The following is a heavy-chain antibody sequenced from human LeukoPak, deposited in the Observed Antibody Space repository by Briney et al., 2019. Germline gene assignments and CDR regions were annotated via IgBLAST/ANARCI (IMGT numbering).Heavy chain of an antibody. J-gene: IGHJ4*02. CDR2: IKSKTDGGTT. CDR1: GITLSELW. V-gene: IGHV3-15*01. Sequence: PGGSLRLSCAGYGITLSELWMSWVRQAPGKGLEWVGRIKSKTDGGTTDYAAPVKGRFTISRDDSKNTLYLQMNSLKTEDTAVYYCTTDLGSWSEFDYWGQGTPVTVSS. CDR3: TTDLGSWSEFDY. D-gene: IGHD1-26*01.